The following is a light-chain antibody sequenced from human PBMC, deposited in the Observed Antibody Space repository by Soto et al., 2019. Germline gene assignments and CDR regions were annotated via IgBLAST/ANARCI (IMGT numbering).Light chain of an antibody. CDR2: HVS. Sequence: QSARTQPASESGHPGQSITISCTGTSSDVGGYNYVSWYQQHPGDAPKLMIYHVSNRPSGVSNRFSGSKSGNTASLTISGLQAEDEADYYCSSYTSTTAYIFGTGTKVTVL. V-gene: IGLV2-14*03. J-gene: IGLJ1*01. CDR1: SSDVGGYNY. CDR3: SSYTSTTAYI.